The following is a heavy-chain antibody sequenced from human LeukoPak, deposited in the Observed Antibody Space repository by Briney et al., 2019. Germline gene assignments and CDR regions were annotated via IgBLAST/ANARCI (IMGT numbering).Heavy chain of an antibody. CDR2: ISGSGDAT. J-gene: IGHJ4*02. CDR1: GFTFSIYT. Sequence: PGGSLRLSCVASGFTFSIYTMTWFRQAPEKGLEWVSSISGSGDATYFADSVRGRFTLSRDNSRNTLFLQMGSLRVDDTAVYYCAKAKGGLWGQGTLVTVSS. CDR3: AKAKGGL. V-gene: IGHV3-23*01. D-gene: IGHD2-15*01.